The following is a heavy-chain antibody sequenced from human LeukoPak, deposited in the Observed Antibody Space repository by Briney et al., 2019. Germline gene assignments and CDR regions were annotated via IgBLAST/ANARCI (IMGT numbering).Heavy chain of an antibody. CDR3: ARVPCLTTICSPINWFDP. D-gene: IGHD3-22*01. J-gene: IGHJ5*02. Sequence: ASVKVSCKASGYTFTGYYIHWGRQAPGQGLEWMGWINPNSGGTSYAEKFQGRVTMTRDTAISTAYMELSSLKSDDTAAYYCARVPCLTTICSPINWFDPWGQGALVTVSS. CDR2: INPNSGGT. V-gene: IGHV1-2*02. CDR1: GYTFTGYY.